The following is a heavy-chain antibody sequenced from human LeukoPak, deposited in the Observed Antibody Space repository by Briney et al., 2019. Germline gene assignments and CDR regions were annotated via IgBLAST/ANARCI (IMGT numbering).Heavy chain of an antibody. D-gene: IGHD3-3*01. CDR3: AKGRGTFGAIISDAFDV. V-gene: IGHV3-23*01. CDR1: TLTFSSYV. J-gene: IGHJ3*01. CDR2: VSGSGGTT. Sequence: GGSLRLSCAASTLTFSSYVMTWVRQAPGKGLEWVAIVSGSGGTTDYADSVRGRFTISRDNSSNMVYLQLKSLRVEDTAVYYCAKGRGTFGAIISDAFDVWGHGTMVIVSS.